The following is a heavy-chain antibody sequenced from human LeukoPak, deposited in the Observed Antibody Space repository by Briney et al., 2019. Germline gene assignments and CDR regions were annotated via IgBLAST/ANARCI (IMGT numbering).Heavy chain of an antibody. V-gene: IGHV1-2*02. D-gene: IGHD5-18*01. CDR2: INPNSGGT. J-gene: IGHJ4*02. CDR3: ARLRRYGPIIFLGYFDY. CDR1: GYTFTGYY. Sequence: ASVKVSCKASGYTFTGYYIHWVRQAPGQGLEWMGSINPNSGGTNYAQKFQGRITMTWDTSINTACMELSRLRSDDTAVYYCARLRRYGPIIFLGYFDYWGQGTLVTVSS.